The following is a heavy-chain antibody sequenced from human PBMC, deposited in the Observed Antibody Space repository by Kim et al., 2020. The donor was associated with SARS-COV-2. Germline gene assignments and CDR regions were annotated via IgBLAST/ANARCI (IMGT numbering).Heavy chain of an antibody. CDR3: AKDSGRITMIVVVITGIDY. Sequence: KGRFTISRDNSKNTLYLQMNGLRAEDTAVYYCAKDSGRITMIVVVITGIDYWGQGTLVTVSS. D-gene: IGHD3-22*01. V-gene: IGHV3-30*02. J-gene: IGHJ4*02.